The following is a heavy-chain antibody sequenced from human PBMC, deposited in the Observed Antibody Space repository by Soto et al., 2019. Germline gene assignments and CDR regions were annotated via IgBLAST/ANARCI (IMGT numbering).Heavy chain of an antibody. CDR3: ARRREGYYYGLDV. J-gene: IGHJ6*02. CDR2: INSDGSST. CDR1: RFTFSSYW. D-gene: IGHD1-26*01. V-gene: IGHV3-74*01. Sequence: GGSLRLSCAASRFTFSSYWMYWVRQAPGKGLVWVSRINSDGSSTRYADSVKGRFSISRDNSKSTLYLQMNPLRAEDTAVYYCARRREGYYYGLDVWGQGTTVTVSS.